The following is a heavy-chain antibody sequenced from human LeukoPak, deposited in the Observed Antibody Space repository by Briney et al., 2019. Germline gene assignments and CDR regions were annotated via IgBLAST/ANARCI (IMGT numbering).Heavy chain of an antibody. CDR1: GFTFSSYA. J-gene: IGHJ4*02. CDR3: ARDSHCSSTSCYPRD. CDR2: ISYDGSNK. Sequence: GGSLRLSCAASGFTFSSYAMHCVRQAPGKVLEWEAVISYDGSNKYYADSVKGRFTISRDNSKNTLYLQMNSLRAEDTAVYYCARDSHCSSTSCYPRDWGQGTLVTVSS. D-gene: IGHD2-2*01. V-gene: IGHV3-30*04.